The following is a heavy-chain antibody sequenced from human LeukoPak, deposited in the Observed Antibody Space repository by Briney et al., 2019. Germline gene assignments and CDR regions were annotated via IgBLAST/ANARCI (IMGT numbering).Heavy chain of an antibody. CDR1: GYTFTSYD. V-gene: IGHV1-8*01. Sequence: ASVKVSCKASGYTFTSYDINWMRQAAGQGPEWMGWMNPNSGNTEYAQKFQGRVTMTWDTSISTAYMELRSLRSEDTAVYYCGRALPSSGWVDYWGQGSLATVSS. CDR2: MNPNSGNT. CDR3: GRALPSSGWVDY. J-gene: IGHJ4*02. D-gene: IGHD6-19*01.